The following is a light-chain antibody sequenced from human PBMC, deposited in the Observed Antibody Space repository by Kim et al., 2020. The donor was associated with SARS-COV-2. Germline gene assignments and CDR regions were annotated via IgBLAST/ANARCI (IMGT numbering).Light chain of an antibody. J-gene: IGLJ3*02. CDR1: SSDVGGYNY. V-gene: IGLV2-14*03. CDR2: DVS. Sequence: QSALTQPASVSGSPGQSITISCTGTSSDVGGYNYVSWYQHHPGKAPKLMIYDVSKRPSGVSNRFSGSKSGNTASLTISGLQAEDEADYYCSSYTSSNTWVFGGGTQLTVL. CDR3: SSYTSSNTWV.